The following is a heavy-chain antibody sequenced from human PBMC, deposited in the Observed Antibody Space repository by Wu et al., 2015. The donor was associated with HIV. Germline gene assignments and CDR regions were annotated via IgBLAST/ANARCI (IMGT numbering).Heavy chain of an antibody. V-gene: IGHV1-8*01. Sequence: QVQLVQSGAEVKKPGASVKVSCKASGYTFTSYDINWVRQATGQGLEWMGWMNPNSGNTGYAQKFQGRVTITVDKPTNTAFMELSSLTSEDTAVYYCARGSILEMATASYYYYVMDVWGQGTTVTVSS. D-gene: IGHD5-24*01. J-gene: IGHJ6*02. CDR1: GYTFTSYD. CDR3: ARGSILEMATASYYYYVMDV. CDR2: MNPNSGNT.